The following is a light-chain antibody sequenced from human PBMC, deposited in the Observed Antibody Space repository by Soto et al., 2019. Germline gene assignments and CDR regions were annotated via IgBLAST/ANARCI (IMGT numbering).Light chain of an antibody. CDR2: DAS. CDR1: QYINTR. CDR3: QERTGWPPWT. Sequence: EIVLTQSPATLSSFPGDRVTLSCRASQYINTRLAWYQHRPAQAPRLLIYDASKRASGFPARFSGSGSGTDYTLTTSSLEPEDFAVYYCQERTGWPPWTFGQGTKVDIK. V-gene: IGKV3-11*01. J-gene: IGKJ1*01.